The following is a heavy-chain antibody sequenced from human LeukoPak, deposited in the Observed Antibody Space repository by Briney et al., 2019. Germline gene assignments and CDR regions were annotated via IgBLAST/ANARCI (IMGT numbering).Heavy chain of an antibody. D-gene: IGHD6-25*01. V-gene: IGHV3-7*01. CDR2: IRQDGSEK. CDR1: GFTFSRYW. CDR3: ARWGSELPDDAFDI. J-gene: IGHJ3*02. Sequence: GGSLRLSCAASGFTFSRYWMSWVRQAPGKGLEWVANIRQDGSEKHYLDSVKGRITISRDNAKNSLYLQMNSLRAEDTAVYFCARWGSELPDDAFDIWGQGTMVTVSS.